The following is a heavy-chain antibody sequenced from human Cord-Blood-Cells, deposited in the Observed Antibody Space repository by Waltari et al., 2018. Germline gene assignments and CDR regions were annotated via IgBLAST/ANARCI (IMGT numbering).Heavy chain of an antibody. CDR1: GYTFTRYA. CDR3: ARESNWGNFDY. D-gene: IGHD7-27*01. CDR2: INAGNGNT. V-gene: IGHV1-3*01. J-gene: IGHJ4*02. Sequence: QVQLVQSGAEGKKPGASVKVSCKASGYTFTRYAMHWVRQAPGQRLEWMGWINAGNGNTKYSQKFQGRVTITRDTSASTAYMELSSLRSEDTAVYYCARESNWGNFDYWGQGTLVTVSS.